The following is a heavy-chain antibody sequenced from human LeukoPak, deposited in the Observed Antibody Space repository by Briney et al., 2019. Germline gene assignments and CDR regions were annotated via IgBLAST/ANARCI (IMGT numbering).Heavy chain of an antibody. CDR1: GFTVSSTY. Sequence: GGSLRLSCAASGFTVSSTYMSWVRQAPGKGLEWVSVIYSGGNVYYIESVKGRFTISRDTSKNTLYLQMNSLRAEDTAVYFCAGRHCSGGGCYFAGADPFDYWGQGTLVTVSS. D-gene: IGHD2-15*01. J-gene: IGHJ4*02. V-gene: IGHV3-53*01. CDR3: AGRHCSGGGCYFAGADPFDY. CDR2: IYSGGNV.